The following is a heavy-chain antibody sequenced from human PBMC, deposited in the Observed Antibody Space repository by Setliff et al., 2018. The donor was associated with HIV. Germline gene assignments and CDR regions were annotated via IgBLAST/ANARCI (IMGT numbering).Heavy chain of an antibody. CDR3: TRNNVAWYQPLGYFDL. CDR1: GFSFNYAW. D-gene: IGHD2-2*01. J-gene: IGHJ2*01. CDR2: IKSKASGGTT. Sequence: PGGSLRLSCAASGFSFNYAWMSWVRQAPGKGLEWIGRIKSKASGGTTDYGAPAQGRFTISRDDSRKTLYLQMNSLRTEDTAVYYCTRNNVAWYQPLGYFDLWGRGNQVTVSS. V-gene: IGHV3-15*01.